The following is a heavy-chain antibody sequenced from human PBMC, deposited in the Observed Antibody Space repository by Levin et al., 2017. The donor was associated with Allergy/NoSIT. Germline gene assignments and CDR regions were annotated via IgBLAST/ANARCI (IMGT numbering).Heavy chain of an antibody. J-gene: IGHJ4*02. Sequence: MASETLSLTCAVSGGSISSGGYSWSWIRQPPGTGLEWIGYIYHSGSTYYNPSLKSRVTMSVDRSKTQFSLKLTSVTAADTAVYYCARGRGYYDSSGYYFDYWGQGTLVTVSS. CDR3: ARGRGYYDSSGYYFDY. D-gene: IGHD3-22*01. CDR1: GGSISSGGYS. V-gene: IGHV4-30-2*01. CDR2: IYHSGST.